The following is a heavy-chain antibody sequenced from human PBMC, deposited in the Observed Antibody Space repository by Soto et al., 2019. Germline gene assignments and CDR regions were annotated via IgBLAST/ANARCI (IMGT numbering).Heavy chain of an antibody. CDR1: GGTFSTHG. J-gene: IGHJ6*02. CDR2: IVPIFHTA. Sequence: QVQLVQSGAEVKKPGSSVKVSCRSSGGTFSTHGVSWVRQAPGQGLEWMGGIVPIFHTANYAQKFQGRDTXXXXXXXXXXXXXXXXXXXXXXXXXXXXXXXXXXXXXXXXGMDVWGQGTTVTVSS. V-gene: IGHV1-69*05. CDR3: XXXXXXXXXXXXXGMDV.